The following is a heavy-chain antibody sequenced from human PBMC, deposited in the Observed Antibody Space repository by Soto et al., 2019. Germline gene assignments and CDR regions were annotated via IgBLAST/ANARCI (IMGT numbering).Heavy chain of an antibody. V-gene: IGHV3-30-3*01. CDR1: GFTFSSYA. CDR2: ISYDGSNK. D-gene: IGHD3-22*01. J-gene: IGHJ5*02. CDR3: ARDTYYYDNWFDP. Sequence: GGSLRLSCAASGFTFSSYAMHWVRQAPGKGLEWVAVISYDGSNKYYADSVKGRFTISRDNSKNTLYLQMNSLRAEDTAVYYCARDTYYYDNWFDPWGQGTLVTVSS.